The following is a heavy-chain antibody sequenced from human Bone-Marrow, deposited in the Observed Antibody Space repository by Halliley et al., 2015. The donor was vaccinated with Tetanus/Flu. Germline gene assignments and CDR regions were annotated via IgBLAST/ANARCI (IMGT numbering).Heavy chain of an antibody. Sequence: NGDTNYNPSLKSRVSMSIVTSKNQFSLRLTSGTAADTAVYFCARDPGRYCSGGSCYLPRWFDPWGQGTLVTVSS. CDR2: NGDT. V-gene: IGHV4-4*07. D-gene: IGHD2-15*01. J-gene: IGHJ5*02. CDR3: ARDPGRYCSGGSCYLPRWFDP.